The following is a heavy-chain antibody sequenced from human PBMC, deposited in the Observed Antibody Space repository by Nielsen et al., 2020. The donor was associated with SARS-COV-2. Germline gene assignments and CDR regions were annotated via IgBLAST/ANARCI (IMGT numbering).Heavy chain of an antibody. CDR2: INSDGSEK. J-gene: IGHJ6*02. D-gene: IGHD2-15*01. V-gene: IGHV3-7*02. Sequence: GESLKISCAASGFTLSGYWMSWVRQAPGEGLEWVANINSDGSEKQYVDSVRGRFTMSRDNAKNSLYLQMNSLRAEDTAVYYCARVSLNADYYYGMDVWGQGTTVTVSS. CDR3: ARVSLNADYYYGMDV. CDR1: GFTLSGYW.